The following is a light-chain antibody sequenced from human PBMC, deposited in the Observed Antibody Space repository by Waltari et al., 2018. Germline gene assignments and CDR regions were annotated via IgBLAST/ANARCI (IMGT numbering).Light chain of an antibody. CDR1: QSVTNS. CDR2: DTS. Sequence: DIVLTQSPAILSLSPGERASLPCRASQSVTNSLAWYQQKPGQAPRLLIYDTSNSATGIPARFSGSGFGTDFTLTISSLEPEDFAVYYCQQRRDWPLTFGGGTKVEIK. CDR3: QQRRDWPLT. J-gene: IGKJ4*01. V-gene: IGKV3-11*01.